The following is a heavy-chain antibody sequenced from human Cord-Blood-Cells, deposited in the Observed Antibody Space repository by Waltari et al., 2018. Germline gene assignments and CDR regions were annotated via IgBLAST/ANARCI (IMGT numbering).Heavy chain of an antibody. D-gene: IGHD3-22*01. CDR1: GGSFRGSY. CDR3: ACLASTMITTY. CDR2: INHSGST. V-gene: IGHV4-34*01. J-gene: IGHJ4*02. Sequence: QVQLQQWGAGLLKPSETLSLTCAVYGGSFRGSYWSWIRQPPGKGLEWIGEINHSGSTNYNPSLKSRVTISVDTSKNQFSLKLSSVTAADTAVYYCACLASTMITTYWGQGTLVTVSS.